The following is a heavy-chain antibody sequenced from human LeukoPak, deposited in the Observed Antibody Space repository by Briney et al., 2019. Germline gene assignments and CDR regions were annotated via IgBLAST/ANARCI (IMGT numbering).Heavy chain of an antibody. CDR2: INSDGSST. V-gene: IGHV3-74*01. J-gene: IGHJ4*02. CDR3: AKDRGAAAGAEAPDY. D-gene: IGHD6-13*01. Sequence: PGGSLRLSCAASGFTFSSYSMNWVRQAPGKGLVWVSRINSDGSSTSYADSVKGRFTISRDNSKNTLYLQMNSLRAEDTAVYYCAKDRGAAAGAEAPDYWGQGTLVTVSS. CDR1: GFTFSSYS.